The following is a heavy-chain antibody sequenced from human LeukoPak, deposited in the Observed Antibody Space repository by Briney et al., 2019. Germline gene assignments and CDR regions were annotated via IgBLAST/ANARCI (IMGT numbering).Heavy chain of an antibody. V-gene: IGHV3-7*03. D-gene: IGHD3-10*01. Sequence: GESPRLSCAASGFTFSSFWMTWVRQAPGKGLEWVANIKQDGSEKYYVDSVEGRFTVSRDNAKNSLYLQMNSLRAEDTAIYYCARGRMVRFYYFDYWGQGTLATVSS. CDR2: IKQDGSEK. J-gene: IGHJ4*02. CDR1: GFTFSSFW. CDR3: ARGRMVRFYYFDY.